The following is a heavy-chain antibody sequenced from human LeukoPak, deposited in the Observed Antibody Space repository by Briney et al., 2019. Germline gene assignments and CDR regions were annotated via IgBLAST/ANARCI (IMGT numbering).Heavy chain of an antibody. V-gene: IGHV4-59*02. Sequence: PSETLSLTCSVSDDSVTMYYWTWIRQPPGKGLEWIGYVDHTGSTNFNPSLNGRVSISRDTTKNLFSLRLRSVTAADTAVYFCARGRVSSSTWYSTYYYYFYMDVWGKGTTVTVSS. CDR1: DDSVTMYY. J-gene: IGHJ6*03. D-gene: IGHD1-1*01. CDR3: ARGRVSSSTWYSTYYYYFYMDV. CDR2: VDHTGST.